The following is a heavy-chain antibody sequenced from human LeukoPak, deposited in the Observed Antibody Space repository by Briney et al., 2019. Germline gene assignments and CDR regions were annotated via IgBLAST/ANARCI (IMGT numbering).Heavy chain of an antibody. CDR1: GGTLSSYA. Sequence: SVKVSCKASGGTLSSYAISWVRQAPGQGLEWMGGIIPIFGTANYAQKFQGRVTVTADESTSTAYMELSSLRSEDTAVYYCARGITGPGVAVIEGAFDSWGQGTLITVSS. V-gene: IGHV1-69*01. J-gene: IGHJ4*02. CDR2: IIPIFGTA. CDR3: ARGITGPGVAVIEGAFDS. D-gene: IGHD2-21*01.